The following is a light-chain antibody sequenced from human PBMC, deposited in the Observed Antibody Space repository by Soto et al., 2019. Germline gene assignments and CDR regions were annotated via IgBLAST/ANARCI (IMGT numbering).Light chain of an antibody. V-gene: IGKV1-5*03. CDR3: QQYNSYSHT. J-gene: IGKJ2*01. CDR2: KAS. CDR1: QSISSW. Sequence: IQMTQSPSTLSASVGDRVTITCRASQSISSWLAWYQQKPGKAPKLLIYKASSLESGVPSRFSGSGSGTEFTRTISSLQPYDFATYYCQQYNSYSHTFGQGTKLEIK.